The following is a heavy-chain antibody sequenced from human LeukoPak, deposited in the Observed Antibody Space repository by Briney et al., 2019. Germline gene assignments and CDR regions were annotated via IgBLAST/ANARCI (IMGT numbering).Heavy chain of an antibody. J-gene: IGHJ5*02. CDR1: GGSISSSSYY. V-gene: IGHV4-39*01. Sequence: KPSETLSLTCTVSGGSISSSSYYWGWIRQPPGRGLEWIGSMYYSGSTYYNPSLTSRVTISVDTSKNQFSLKLSSVTAADPAVYYCARLSVLLWFAGAQPTDPWGQGILVIVSS. CDR2: MYYSGST. CDR3: ARLSVLLWFAGAQPTDP. D-gene: IGHD3-10*01.